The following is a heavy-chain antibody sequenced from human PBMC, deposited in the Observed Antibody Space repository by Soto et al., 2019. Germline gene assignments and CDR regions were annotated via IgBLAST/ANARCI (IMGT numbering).Heavy chain of an antibody. Sequence: PGGALRLSCATSGFTFTDYYMTWIRQAPGKGLEWLSYISTSGSTIFYADSVKGRFTISRDNAKNSLYLQMNSLRPEDTALYFCAGFRFRLIWSESWGQGTVVTVYS. CDR1: GFTFTDYY. CDR3: AGFRFRLIWSES. CDR2: ISTSGSTI. J-gene: IGHJ5*02. D-gene: IGHD3-10*01. V-gene: IGHV3-11*01.